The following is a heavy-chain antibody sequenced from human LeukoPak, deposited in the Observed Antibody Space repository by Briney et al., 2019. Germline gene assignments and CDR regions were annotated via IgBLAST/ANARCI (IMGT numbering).Heavy chain of an antibody. CDR2: IYTSGST. CDR1: GGSISSYY. V-gene: IGHV4-4*07. CDR3: ARDGVAAAPDYYYYGMDV. Sequence: SETLSLTCTVSGGSISSYYWSWIRQPAGKGLEWIGRIYTSGSTNYNPSLKSRVTMSVDTSKNQFSLKLSSVTAADTAVYYCARDGVAAAPDYYYYGMDVWGQGTTVTVSS. D-gene: IGHD6-13*01. J-gene: IGHJ6*02.